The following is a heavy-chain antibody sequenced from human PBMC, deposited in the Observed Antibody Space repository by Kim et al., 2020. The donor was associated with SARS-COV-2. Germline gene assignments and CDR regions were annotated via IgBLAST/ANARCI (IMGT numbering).Heavy chain of an antibody. Sequence: YAAHVKGRFTISRDNYTHTLYLKRNSLRADDTAVYYCAKNPTSYYGMDVWGQGTTVTVSS. CDR3: AKNPTSYYGMDV. J-gene: IGHJ6*02. V-gene: IGHV3-23*01.